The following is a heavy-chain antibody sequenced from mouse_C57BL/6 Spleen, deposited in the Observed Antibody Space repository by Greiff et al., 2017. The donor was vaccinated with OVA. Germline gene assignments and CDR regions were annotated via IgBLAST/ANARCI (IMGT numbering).Heavy chain of an antibody. D-gene: IGHD1-1*01. V-gene: IGHV5-17*01. J-gene: IGHJ1*03. Sequence: EVKLVESGGGLVKPGGSLKLSCAASGFTFSDYGMHWVRQAPETGLEWVAYISSGSSTIYYADTVKGRFTISRDNAKNTLFLQMTSLRSEDTAMYYCARLDYGSSYWYFDVWGTGTTVTVSS. CDR3: ARLDYGSSYWYFDV. CDR1: GFTFSDYG. CDR2: ISSGSSTI.